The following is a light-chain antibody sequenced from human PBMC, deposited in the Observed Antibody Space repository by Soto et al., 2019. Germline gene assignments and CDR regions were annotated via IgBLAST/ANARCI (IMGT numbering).Light chain of an antibody. CDR1: SSDVGGYNY. CDR3: SSYTSSSSGV. CDR2: DVS. Sequence: QSVLTQPASVSGSPGQSITISCTGTSSDVGGYNYVSWYQQHPGKAPKLMIYDVSNRASGVSNRFSGSKSGNTASLTISGLQAEDEADYYCSSYTSSSSGVFGGGTKLTVL. V-gene: IGLV2-14*01. J-gene: IGLJ3*02.